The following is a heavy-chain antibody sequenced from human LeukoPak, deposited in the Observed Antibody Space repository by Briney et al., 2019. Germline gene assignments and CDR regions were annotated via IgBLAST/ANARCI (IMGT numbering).Heavy chain of an antibody. CDR1: GFTFSSYG. Sequence: PGGSLRLSCAASGFTFSSYGMHWVRQAPGEGLEWLADIKGDGSQKYYVDSVKGRFTICRDNAKNSLHLQLNSLRDEDTAVYYCAKDLTVTGVLGLWGQGTLVTVSS. J-gene: IGHJ4*02. CDR3: AKDLTVTGVLGL. CDR2: IKGDGSQK. V-gene: IGHV3-7*01. D-gene: IGHD4-11*01.